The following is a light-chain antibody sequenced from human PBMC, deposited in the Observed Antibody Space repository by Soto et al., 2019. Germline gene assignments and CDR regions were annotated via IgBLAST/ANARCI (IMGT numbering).Light chain of an antibody. J-gene: IGKJ2*01. CDR2: KAS. V-gene: IGKV1-5*03. Sequence: DIQMTQSPSTLSASIGDRVTITCRASQSISIWLAWYQQRPGKAPKLLMYKASTLESGVPSRFSGSGSGTEFTLAISSLQTDDFATYYCQQYNSYPYTFGQGTKVDIK. CDR1: QSISIW. CDR3: QQYNSYPYT.